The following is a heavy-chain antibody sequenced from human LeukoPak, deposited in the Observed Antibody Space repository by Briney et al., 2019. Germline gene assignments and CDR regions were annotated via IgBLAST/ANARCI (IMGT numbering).Heavy chain of an antibody. Sequence: GGSLRLSCAASGFTVSSNYMSWVRQAPGKGLEWVSIIYSGGSTYYADSVKGRFTISRDNSKNTLYLQMNSLRAEDTAVYYCAREGRPYYYMDVWGRGTTVTISS. CDR3: AREGRPYYYMDV. V-gene: IGHV3-66*01. J-gene: IGHJ6*03. CDR2: IYSGGST. CDR1: GFTVSSNY.